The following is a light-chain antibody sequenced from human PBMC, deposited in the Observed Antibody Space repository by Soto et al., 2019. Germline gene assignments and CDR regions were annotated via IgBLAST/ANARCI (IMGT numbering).Light chain of an antibody. CDR1: SGHSSYA. CDR2: LNSDGSH. V-gene: IGLV4-69*01. Sequence: QLVLTQSPSASASLGASVKLTGTLSSGHSSYAIAWHQQQPEKGPRYLMKLNSDGSHSKGDGIPDRFSGSSSGAERYLTISSLQSDDEADYYCQTWGTGIHVFGGGTKLTVL. J-gene: IGLJ3*02. CDR3: QTWGTGIHV.